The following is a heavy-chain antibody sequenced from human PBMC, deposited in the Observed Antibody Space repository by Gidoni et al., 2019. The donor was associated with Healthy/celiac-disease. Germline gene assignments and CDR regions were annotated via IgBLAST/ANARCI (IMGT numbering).Heavy chain of an antibody. CDR2: IKSKTDGGTT. V-gene: IGHV3-15*07. Sequence: EVQLVESGGGWVKPGGSLGLSCEAAGFLFSNAWINWVRQAPGKGLGCVGRIKSKTDGGTTDYAAPVKGRFTISRDDSKNTLYLQMNSLKTEDTAVYYGTTDWVWFGELYVYWGQGTLVTVSS. CDR3: TTDWVWFGELYVY. CDR1: GFLFSNAW. J-gene: IGHJ4*02. D-gene: IGHD3-10*01.